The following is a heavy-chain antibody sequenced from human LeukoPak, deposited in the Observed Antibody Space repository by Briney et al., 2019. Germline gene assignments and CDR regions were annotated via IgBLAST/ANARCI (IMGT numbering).Heavy chain of an antibody. D-gene: IGHD5-18*01. CDR3: ARDLSGYSYGYLSLQNWFDP. Sequence: GGSLRLSCAASGFTFSYYSMNWVRQAPGKGLEWVANIKQDGSEKYYVDSVKGRFTISRDNAKNSLYLQMNSLRAEDTAVYYCARDLSGYSYGYLSLQNWFDPWGQGTLVTVSS. V-gene: IGHV3-7*01. CDR1: GFTFSYYS. CDR2: IKQDGSEK. J-gene: IGHJ5*02.